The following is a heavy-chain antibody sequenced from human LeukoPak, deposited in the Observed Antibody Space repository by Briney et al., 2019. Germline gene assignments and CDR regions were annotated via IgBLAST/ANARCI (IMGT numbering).Heavy chain of an antibody. J-gene: IGHJ4*02. CDR2: ISAYNGNT. CDR3: ALVNYDYVWGSYSYYFDY. D-gene: IGHD3-16*01. V-gene: IGHV1-18*01. CDR1: GYTFTSYG. Sequence: ASVKVSCKASGYTFTSYGISWVRQAPGQGLEWMGWISAYNGNTNYAQELQGRVTMTTDTSTSTAYMELRSLRSDDTAVYYCALVNYDYVWGSYSYYFDYWGQGTLVTVSS.